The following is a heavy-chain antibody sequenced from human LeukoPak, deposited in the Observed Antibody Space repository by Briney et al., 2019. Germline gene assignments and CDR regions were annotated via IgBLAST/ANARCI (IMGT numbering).Heavy chain of an antibody. CDR2: ITSSSDTI. CDR1: GFTFSSYS. J-gene: IGHJ4*02. CDR3: VREGNYYDGSGYYYVYYFDY. Sequence: GGSLRLSCAASGFTFSSYSMNWVRQAPRKGLEWVSHITSSSDTIFYADSVKGRFTISRDNAKNSLYLQMNSLRAEDTAVYYCVREGNYYDGSGYYYVYYFDYWGQGALVTVSS. V-gene: IGHV3-48*04. D-gene: IGHD3-22*01.